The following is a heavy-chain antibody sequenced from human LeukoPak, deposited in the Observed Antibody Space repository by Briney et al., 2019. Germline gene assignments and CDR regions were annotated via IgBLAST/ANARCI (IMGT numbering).Heavy chain of an antibody. D-gene: IGHD3-10*01. J-gene: IGHJ3*02. CDR1: GFTFRTFS. Sequence: GGSLRLSCAASGFTFRTFSMGWVRQAPGKGLEWVSAISAGGDITFYSDSARGRFTISRDNSKETLYLQMNSLRAEDTALYYCAKSLFTSAHGSGRAFDIWGQGTMVTVSS. CDR3: AKSLFTSAHGSGRAFDI. V-gene: IGHV3-23*01. CDR2: ISAGGDIT.